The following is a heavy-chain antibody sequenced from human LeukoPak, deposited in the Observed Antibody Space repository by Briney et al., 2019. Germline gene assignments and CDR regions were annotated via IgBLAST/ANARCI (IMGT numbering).Heavy chain of an antibody. V-gene: IGHV1-3*01. CDR3: ARPRGAAAGRGDFDY. D-gene: IGHD6-13*01. Sequence: ASVKVSCKASGYTFTSYAMHWVRQAPGQRLEWMGWINAGNGNTKYSQKFQGRVTITRDTSASTAYMELSSLRSEDTAVYYCARPRGAAAGRGDFDYWGQGTLVTVSS. CDR2: INAGNGNT. J-gene: IGHJ4*02. CDR1: GYTFTSYA.